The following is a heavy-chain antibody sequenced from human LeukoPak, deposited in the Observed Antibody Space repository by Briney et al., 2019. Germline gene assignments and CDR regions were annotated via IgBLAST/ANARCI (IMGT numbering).Heavy chain of an antibody. J-gene: IGHJ6*03. D-gene: IGHD3-10*01. CDR1: GFTFSSHA. CDR3: ARDQNYYYGSGYYYYMDV. V-gene: IGHV3-64*01. CDR2: ISSNGGST. Sequence: GGSLRLSCAASGFTFSSHAMHWVRQAPGKGLEYVSAISSNGGSTYYANSVKGRFTISRDNSKNTLYLQMGSLRAEDMAVYYCARDQNYYYGSGYYYYMDVWGKGTTVTISS.